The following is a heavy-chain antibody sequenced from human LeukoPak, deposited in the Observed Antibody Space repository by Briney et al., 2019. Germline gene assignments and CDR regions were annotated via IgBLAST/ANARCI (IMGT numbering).Heavy chain of an antibody. Sequence: GASVKVSCKVSGYTLTELSMHWVRQAPGKGLEWMGGFDPEDGETIYAQKFQGRVTMTEDTSTDTAYMELSSLRAEDTALYYCAIMHPYYDGSGYWVQWGQGTLVTVSS. CDR2: FDPEDGET. J-gene: IGHJ4*02. CDR1: GYTLTELS. V-gene: IGHV1-24*01. CDR3: AIMHPYYDGSGYWVQ. D-gene: IGHD3-22*01.